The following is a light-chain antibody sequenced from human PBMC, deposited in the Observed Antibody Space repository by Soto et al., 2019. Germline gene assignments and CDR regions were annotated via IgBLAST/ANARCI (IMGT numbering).Light chain of an antibody. Sequence: EVVLTQSPDTLSLSPGERATLSCRASQNVSSTYLAWYQQKPGQAPRLLIYDASSRATGIPDRFSGSGSGTDFILTISRLEPEDFAVYYCQQYGSSRAITFGQGTRLEIK. CDR2: DAS. CDR3: QQYGSSRAIT. V-gene: IGKV3-20*01. J-gene: IGKJ5*01. CDR1: QNVSSTY.